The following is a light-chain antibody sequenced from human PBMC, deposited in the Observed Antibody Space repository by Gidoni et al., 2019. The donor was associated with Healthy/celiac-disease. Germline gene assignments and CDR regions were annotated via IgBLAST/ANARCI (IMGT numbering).Light chain of an antibody. V-gene: IGLV1-44*01. Sequence: QSVLTQPPSASGTPGQRFTISCSGSSSNIGSNTVNWYQQLPGTAPKLPIYSNNQRPSGVPDRFSCSKSGTSASLAISGLQSEDEADYYCAAWDDSLNGVVFGGGTKLTVL. CDR3: AAWDDSLNGVV. J-gene: IGLJ2*01. CDR1: SSNIGSNT. CDR2: SNN.